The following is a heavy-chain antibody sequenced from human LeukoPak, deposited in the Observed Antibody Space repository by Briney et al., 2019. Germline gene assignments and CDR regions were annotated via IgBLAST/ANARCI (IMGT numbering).Heavy chain of an antibody. V-gene: IGHV5-51*01. CDR3: ASPARYCSSTSCYDILGY. J-gene: IGHJ4*02. D-gene: IGHD2-2*01. CDR2: IYPGDSDT. Sequence: GESLKISCKGSGYSFTSYWIGWVRQMPGKGLEWMGIIYPGDSDTRYSPSFQGQVTISADKSISTAYLQWSSLKASDTAMYHCASPARYCSSTSCYDILGYWGQGTLVTVSS. CDR1: GYSFTSYW.